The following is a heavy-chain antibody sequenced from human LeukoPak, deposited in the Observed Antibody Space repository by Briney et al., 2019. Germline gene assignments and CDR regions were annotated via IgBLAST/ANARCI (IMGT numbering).Heavy chain of an antibody. CDR1: GLTFSSYG. Sequence: GGSLRLSCAASGLTFSSYGMSWARHAPGKGLEWVSSISGSGCNTYYAHSGKGRFTISRDNSKNTLYLQVNSLRAEDTAVYYCAKDVGGIAAAETLYNWFDPWGQGTLVTVSS. V-gene: IGHV3-23*01. J-gene: IGHJ5*02. CDR3: AKDVGGIAAAETLYNWFDP. CDR2: ISGSGCNT. D-gene: IGHD6-13*01.